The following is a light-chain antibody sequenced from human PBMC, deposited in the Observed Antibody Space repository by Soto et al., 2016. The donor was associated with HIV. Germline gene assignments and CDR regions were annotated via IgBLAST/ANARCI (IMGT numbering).Light chain of an antibody. CDR3: QVWDSSSDQV. CDR1: NIGIKS. Sequence: SYELTQPPSVSVAPGKTARIPCGGNNIGIKSVHWYQRKPGQAPVPVVYDDSDRPSGIPERFSGSNSANTATLTISRVEAGDEADYYCQVWDSSSDQVFGGGTKLTVL. V-gene: IGLV3-21*03. J-gene: IGLJ3*02. CDR2: DDS.